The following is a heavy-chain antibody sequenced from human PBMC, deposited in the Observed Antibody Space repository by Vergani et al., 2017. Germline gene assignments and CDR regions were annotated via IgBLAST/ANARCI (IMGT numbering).Heavy chain of an antibody. V-gene: IGHV4-61*02. CDR2: IYTSGST. CDR3: AREAYYDFWSGYYSSNYYYMDV. J-gene: IGHJ6*03. D-gene: IGHD3-3*01. Sequence: QVQLQESGPGLVKPSQTLSLTCTVSGGSISSGSYYWSWIRQPAGKGLEWIGRIYTSGSTNYNPSLKSRVTISVDPSKNQFSLKLSSVTAADTAVYYCAREAYYDFWSGYYSSNYYYMDVWGKGTTVTVSS. CDR1: GGSISSGSYY.